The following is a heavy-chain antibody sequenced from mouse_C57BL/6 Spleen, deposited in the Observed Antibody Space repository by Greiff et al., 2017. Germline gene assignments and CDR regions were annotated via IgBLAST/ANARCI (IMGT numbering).Heavy chain of an antibody. CDR3: AKSHESYYAMDY. CDR2: INPSTGGT. CDR1: GYSFTGYY. Sequence: VQLKESGPELVKPGASVKISCKASGYSFTGYYMNWVKQSPEKSLEWIGEINPSTGGTTYNQKFKAKATLTVDKSSSTAYMQLKSLTSEDSAVYYCAKSHESYYAMDYWGQGTSVTVSS. V-gene: IGHV1-42*01. J-gene: IGHJ4*01.